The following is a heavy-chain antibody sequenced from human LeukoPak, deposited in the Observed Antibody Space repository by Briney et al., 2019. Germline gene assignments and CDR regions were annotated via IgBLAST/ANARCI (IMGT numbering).Heavy chain of an antibody. J-gene: IGHJ6*03. CDR3: ARGYSGGWYTLLNYYYYYYMDV. V-gene: IGHV4-59*01. CDR1: GGSISSYY. Sequence: SETLSLTCTVSGGSISSYYWSWIRQPPGKGLEWIGYIYYSGSTNYDPSLKSRVTISVDTSKNQFSLKLSSVTAADTAVYYCARGYSGGWYTLLNYYYYYYMDVWGKGTTVTISS. CDR2: IYYSGST. D-gene: IGHD6-19*01.